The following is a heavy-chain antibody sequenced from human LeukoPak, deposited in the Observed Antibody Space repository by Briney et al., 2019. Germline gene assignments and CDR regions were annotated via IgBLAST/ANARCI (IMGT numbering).Heavy chain of an antibody. CDR2: IYNSGST. D-gene: IGHD1-26*01. CDR3: ARGGIESIVGATNWFDP. V-gene: IGHV4-30-4*01. CDR1: GGSISSGGYY. Sequence: SETLSLTCTVSGGSISSGGYYWSWIRQPPGKGLEWIGYIYNSGSTYYNPSLKSRVTISVDTSKNQFSLRLSSVTAADTAVYYCARGGIESIVGATNWFDPWGQGTLVTVSS. J-gene: IGHJ5*02.